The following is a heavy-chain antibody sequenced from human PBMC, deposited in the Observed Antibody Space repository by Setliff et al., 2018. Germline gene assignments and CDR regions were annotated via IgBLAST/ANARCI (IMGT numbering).Heavy chain of an antibody. CDR3: AKESLAINTRWFAP. D-gene: IGHD3-3*02. CDR1: GDSISGGDYY. Sequence: SETLSLTCTVSGDSISGGDYYWTWIRQPAGKRLEWIGRVYNSGTTYNAFLASRVTMSIDTSKNQFSLNLNSVTAADTALYYCAKESLAINTRWFAPWGQGILVTVSS. V-gene: IGHV4-61*02. CDR2: VYNSGTT. J-gene: IGHJ5*02.